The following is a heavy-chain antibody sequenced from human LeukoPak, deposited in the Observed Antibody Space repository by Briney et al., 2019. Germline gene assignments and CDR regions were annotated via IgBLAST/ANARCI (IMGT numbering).Heavy chain of an antibody. V-gene: IGHV1-2*02. CDR2: INPNSGGT. J-gene: IGHJ4*02. Sequence: ASVKVSCKASGYTFTGYYVHWVRQAPGQGLEWMGWINPNSGGTDYAQKFQGRVTMTRDTSISTAYMELNSLRSDDTAVYYCARDHNSTPYYFDYWGQGTLVTVSS. D-gene: IGHD2/OR15-2a*01. CDR1: GYTFTGYY. CDR3: ARDHNSTPYYFDY.